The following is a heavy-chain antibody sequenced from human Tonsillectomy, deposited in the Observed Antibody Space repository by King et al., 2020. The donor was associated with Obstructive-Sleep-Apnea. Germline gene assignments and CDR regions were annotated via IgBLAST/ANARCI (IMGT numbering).Heavy chain of an antibody. V-gene: IGHV1-46*03. CDR3: ARVGGGIAAAFDY. Sequence: QLVQSGAEVKKPGASVKVSCKASGYTFTSYYMHWVRQAPGQGLEWMGIINPSGGSTSYAQKFQGRVTMTRDTSTSTGYMGLSSLGSEDKAVYYCARVGGGIAAAFDYWGQGTLVTVSS. D-gene: IGHD6-13*01. J-gene: IGHJ4*02. CDR2: INPSGGST. CDR1: GYTFTSYY.